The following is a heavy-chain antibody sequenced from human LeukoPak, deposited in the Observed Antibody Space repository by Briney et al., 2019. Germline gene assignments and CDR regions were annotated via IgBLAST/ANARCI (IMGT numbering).Heavy chain of an antibody. CDR1: GFTFDDYA. D-gene: IGHD3-22*01. CDR3: AKDSGYYYDSSGYPLFDY. V-gene: IGHV3-23*01. J-gene: IGHJ4*02. Sequence: GGSLRLSCAASGFTFDDYAMHWVRQAPGKGLEWVSAISGSGGSTYYADSVKGRFTISRDNSKSTLYLQMNSLRAEDTAVYYCAKDSGYYYDSSGYPLFDYWGQGTLVTVSS. CDR2: ISGSGGST.